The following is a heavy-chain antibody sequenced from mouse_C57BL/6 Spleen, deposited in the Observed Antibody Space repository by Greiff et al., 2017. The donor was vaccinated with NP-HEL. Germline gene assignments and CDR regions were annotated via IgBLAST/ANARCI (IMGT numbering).Heavy chain of an antibody. Sequence: EVKLMESGGGLVQPGGSLKLSCAASGFTFSDYYMYWVRQTPEKRLEWVAYISNGGGSTYYPDTVKGRFTISRDNAKNTLYLQMSRLKSEDTAMYYCARHVYYSNYVGYAMDYWGQGTSVTVSS. CDR3: ARHVYYSNYVGYAMDY. CDR1: GFTFSDYY. J-gene: IGHJ4*01. D-gene: IGHD2-5*01. CDR2: ISNGGGST. V-gene: IGHV5-12*01.